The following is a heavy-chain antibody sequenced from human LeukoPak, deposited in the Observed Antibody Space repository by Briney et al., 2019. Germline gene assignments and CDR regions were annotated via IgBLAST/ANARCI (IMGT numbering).Heavy chain of an antibody. J-gene: IGHJ5*02. CDR3: ARAPYSSSSAWFDP. V-gene: IGHV4-30-2*01. CDR1: VGSIGSGYYS. CDR2: IYQSGST. Sequence: SQTLSLTCAVSVGSIGSGYYSWSWIRQPPGKGLEWIGYIYQSGSTYHNPSLKSRVTISVDRSKNQFSLKLSSVTAADTAVYYCARAPYSSSSAWFDPWAREPWSPSPQ. D-gene: IGHD6-6*01.